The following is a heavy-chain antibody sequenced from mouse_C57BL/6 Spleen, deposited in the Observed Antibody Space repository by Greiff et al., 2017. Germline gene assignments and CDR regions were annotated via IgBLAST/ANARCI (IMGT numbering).Heavy chain of an antibody. Sequence: DVMLVESGGGLVQPGGSLSLSCAASGFTFTDYYMSWVRQPPGKALEWMGFIRNKANGYTAEYSAPVKGRFTSSRDNSQSILYLQMNALRAEDSATYYCARPYFAGHYAMDYWGQGTSVTVSS. CDR3: ARPYFAGHYAMDY. V-gene: IGHV7-3*01. CDR1: GFTFTDYY. CDR2: IRNKANGYTA. J-gene: IGHJ4*01. D-gene: IGHD6-5*01.